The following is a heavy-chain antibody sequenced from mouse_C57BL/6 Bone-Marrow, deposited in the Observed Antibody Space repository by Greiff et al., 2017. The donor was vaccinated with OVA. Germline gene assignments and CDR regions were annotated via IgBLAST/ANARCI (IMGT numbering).Heavy chain of an antibody. J-gene: IGHJ3*01. D-gene: IGHD2-5*01. Sequence: VQLQQSGPELVKPGASVKISCKASGYTFTDYYINWVKQRPGQGLEWIGWIFPGSGSTYYNEKFKGKATLTVDKSSSTAYMLLNSLTSEDSAVYFCATNSNCAWFAYWGQGTLVTVSA. CDR2: IFPGSGST. V-gene: IGHV1-75*01. CDR1: GYTFTDYY. CDR3: ATNSNCAWFAY.